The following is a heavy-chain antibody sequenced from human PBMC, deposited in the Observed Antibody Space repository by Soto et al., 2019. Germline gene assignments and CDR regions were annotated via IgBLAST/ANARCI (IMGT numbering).Heavy chain of an antibody. D-gene: IGHD1-26*01. CDR2: ISSSGGTI. CDR3: ASDAPVGYGLDV. Sequence: GGSLRLSCAASGFTFSDYYMSWIRQAPGKGLEWVSYISSSGGTIYSAASVKGRFTISRDNAKNSLYLQMDSLRAEDTAVYYCASDAPVGYGLDVWGEGTTVTVSS. CDR1: GFTFSDYY. V-gene: IGHV3-11*01. J-gene: IGHJ6*01.